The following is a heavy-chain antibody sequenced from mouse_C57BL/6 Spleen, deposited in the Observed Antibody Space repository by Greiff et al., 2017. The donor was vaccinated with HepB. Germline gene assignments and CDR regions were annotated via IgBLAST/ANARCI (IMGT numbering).Heavy chain of an antibody. J-gene: IGHJ2*01. D-gene: IGHD1-1*01. CDR2: ISTYYGDA. Sequence: VMLVESGPELVRPGVSVKISCKGSGYTFTDYAMHWVKQSHAKSLEWIGVISTYYGDASYNQKFKDKATMTVDKSSSTAYMELARLTSEDSAVYYCARRRIITTVHYFDYWGQGTTLTVSS. CDR3: ARRRIITTVHYFDY. V-gene: IGHV1-67*01. CDR1: GYTFTDYA.